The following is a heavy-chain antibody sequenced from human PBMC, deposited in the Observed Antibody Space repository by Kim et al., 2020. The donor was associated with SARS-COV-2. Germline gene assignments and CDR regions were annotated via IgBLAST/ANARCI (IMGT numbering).Heavy chain of an antibody. CDR2: IKQDGSEK. D-gene: IGHD4-17*01. CDR1: GFTFSSYW. V-gene: IGHV3-7*03. Sequence: GGSLRLSCAASGFTFSSYWMSWVRQAPGKGLEWVANIKQDGSEKYYVDSVKGRFTISRDNAKNSLYLQMNSLRAEDTAVYYCARDRYYGDLTPHGMDVWGQGTTVTVSS. J-gene: IGHJ6*02. CDR3: ARDRYYGDLTPHGMDV.